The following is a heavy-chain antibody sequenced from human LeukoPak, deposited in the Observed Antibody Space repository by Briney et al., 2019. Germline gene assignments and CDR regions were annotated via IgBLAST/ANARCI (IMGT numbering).Heavy chain of an antibody. V-gene: IGHV3-21*01. Sequence: GGSLRLSCAASGFAFYDYSMNWVRQAPGKGLEGVSTISSRSSDIYYAASVRGRLTISRGNAQNSLYLQMNSLRVEDTAVYYCARDWGGYGLDVWGQGTTVTVSS. D-gene: IGHD3-16*01. CDR2: ISSRSSDI. J-gene: IGHJ6*02. CDR3: ARDWGGYGLDV. CDR1: GFAFYDYS.